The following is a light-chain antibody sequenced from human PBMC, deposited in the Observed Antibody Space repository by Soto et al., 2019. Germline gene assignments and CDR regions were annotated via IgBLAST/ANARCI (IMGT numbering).Light chain of an antibody. V-gene: IGKV3-11*01. CDR1: QYINTR. CDR3: HQRQSWPRT. Sequence: IVLPQSPATLSSFPGDRVPLSCRASQYINTRLAWYPHRPGQAPRLLIYQTSIRAAGIPARFSASGTGTDFTLTIGDVQPEDLAVYYCHQRQSWPRTVGQGTKVDIK. J-gene: IGKJ1*01. CDR2: QTS.